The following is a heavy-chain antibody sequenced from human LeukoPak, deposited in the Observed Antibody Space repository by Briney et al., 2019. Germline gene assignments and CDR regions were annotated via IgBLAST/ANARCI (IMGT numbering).Heavy chain of an antibody. CDR3: AKDRAYSASYRGYFDS. J-gene: IGHJ4*02. Sequence: GRSLRLSCAASGFILRSYVMHWVRQAPGKGLEWVAQTSKDGGSEYYADSVKGRFTISRDNSQNTLSLQMNSLSVDDTAVYFCAKDRAYSASYRGYFDSWGQGTLVTVSS. D-gene: IGHD1-26*01. CDR1: GFILRSYV. CDR2: TSKDGGSE. V-gene: IGHV3-30*18.